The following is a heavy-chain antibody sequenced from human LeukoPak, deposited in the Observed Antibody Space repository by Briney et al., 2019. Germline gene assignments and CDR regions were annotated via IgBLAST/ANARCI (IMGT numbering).Heavy chain of an antibody. Sequence: SETLSLTCTVSDGSISYYYWSWIRQPAGKGLEWIGRIYVGGSTNYSPSLKSRVSMSLDKSKNQLSLKLISMSAADTAVYYCARWHMNSQDVWGRGTAVTVS. J-gene: IGHJ6*02. CDR1: DGSISYYY. D-gene: IGHD4-23*01. V-gene: IGHV4-4*07. CDR3: ARWHMNSQDV. CDR2: IYVGGST.